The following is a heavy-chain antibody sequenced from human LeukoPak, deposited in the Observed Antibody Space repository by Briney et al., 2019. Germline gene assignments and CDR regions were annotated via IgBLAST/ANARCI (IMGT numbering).Heavy chain of an antibody. CDR3: ARVYYDLRFDP. V-gene: IGHV4-39*01. D-gene: IGHD3-3*01. Sequence: SETLSLTCTVSGGSISSSSYYWGWIRQPPGKGLEWIGSIYYSGSTYYNPSLKSRVTISVDTSKNQFSLKLSSVTAADTAVYYCARVYYDLRFDPWGQGTLVTVSS. CDR2: IYYSGST. CDR1: GGSISSSSYY. J-gene: IGHJ5*02.